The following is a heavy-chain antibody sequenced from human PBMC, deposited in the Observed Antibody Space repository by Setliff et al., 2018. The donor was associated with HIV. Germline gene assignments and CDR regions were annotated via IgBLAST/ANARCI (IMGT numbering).Heavy chain of an antibody. J-gene: IGHJ3*02. Sequence: SETLSLTCAVYGGSFSGYYWSWIRQPPGKGLEWIGEIDHRGSTNYNPSLKSRVTISVDTSKNQFSLNLNSVTPADTAVYYCARDRGFTFHDAFDIWGQGTMVTVSS. D-gene: IGHD3-16*01. CDR2: IDHRGST. CDR1: GGSFSGYY. CDR3: ARDRGFTFHDAFDI. V-gene: IGHV4-34*01.